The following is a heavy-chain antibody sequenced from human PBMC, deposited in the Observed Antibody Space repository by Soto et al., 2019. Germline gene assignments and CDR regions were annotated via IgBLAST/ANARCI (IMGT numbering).Heavy chain of an antibody. Sequence: SETLSLTCTVSGGSIGSYYWSWIRQPPGKGLEWIGYIYYSGSTNYNPSLKSRVTISVDTSKDQFSLKLSSVTAADTAVYYCARDLSDSGFDYWGQGTLVTVSS. D-gene: IGHD2-21*02. J-gene: IGHJ4*02. CDR1: GGSIGSYY. V-gene: IGHV4-59*01. CDR3: ARDLSDSGFDY. CDR2: IYYSGST.